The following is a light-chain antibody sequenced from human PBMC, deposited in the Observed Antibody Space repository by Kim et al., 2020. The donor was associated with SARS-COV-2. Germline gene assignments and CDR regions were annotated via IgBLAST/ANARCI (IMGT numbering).Light chain of an antibody. Sequence: QSALTQPASVSGSPGQSVTISCTGTNSDVGSYNLVSWFQQHPGKAPKLIIYEVNKRPSGVSDRFSGSKSGSTASLTISGLQAEDEADYYCSSYAGYGLGVFGGGTQLTVL. J-gene: IGLJ7*01. CDR2: EVN. CDR1: NSDVGSYNL. CDR3: SSYAGYGLGV. V-gene: IGLV2-23*02.